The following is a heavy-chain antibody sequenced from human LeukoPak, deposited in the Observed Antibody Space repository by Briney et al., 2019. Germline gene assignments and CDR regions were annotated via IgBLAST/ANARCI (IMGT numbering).Heavy chain of an antibody. CDR3: ARDSVAARHDYNWFDP. J-gene: IGHJ5*02. V-gene: IGHV3-21*01. CDR1: GFTLSRYI. Sequence: PGGSLRLSCIASGFTLSRYIMNWVRQAPGKGLEWVSSISSSSSYIYYADSVKGRFTISRDNAKNSLYLQMNSLRAEDTAVYYCARDSVAARHDYNWFDPWGQGTLVTVSS. CDR2: ISSSSSYI. D-gene: IGHD6-6*01.